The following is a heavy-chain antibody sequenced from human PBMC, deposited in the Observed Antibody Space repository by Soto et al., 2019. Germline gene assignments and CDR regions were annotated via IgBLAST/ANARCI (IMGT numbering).Heavy chain of an antibody. CDR1: GFTFSTYA. Sequence: EVQVLESGGGLVQPGGSLRLSCEASGFTFSTYAMSWVRQAPGKGLEWVSRISGSGGTTNSADSVKGRFSISRDNSKNTLYLQMNSLRAEDTAVYYCAKEFYYYDSSGYYYVEYFQYWGQGTLVIVSS. V-gene: IGHV3-23*01. J-gene: IGHJ1*01. CDR2: ISGSGGTT. D-gene: IGHD3-22*01. CDR3: AKEFYYYDSSGYYYVEYFQY.